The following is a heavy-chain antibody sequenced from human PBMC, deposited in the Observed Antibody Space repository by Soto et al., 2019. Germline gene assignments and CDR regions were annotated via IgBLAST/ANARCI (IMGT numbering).Heavy chain of an antibody. Sequence: SETLSLTCTVSGGSISSYYWSWIRQPPGKGLEWIGYIYYSGSTNYNPSLKSRVTISVDTSKNQFSLKLSSVTAADTAVYYCARDQGLETYYYYGMDVWGQGTTVTVSS. CDR1: GGSISSYY. CDR3: ARDQGLETYYYYGMDV. CDR2: IYYSGST. V-gene: IGHV4-59*01. D-gene: IGHD5-12*01. J-gene: IGHJ6*02.